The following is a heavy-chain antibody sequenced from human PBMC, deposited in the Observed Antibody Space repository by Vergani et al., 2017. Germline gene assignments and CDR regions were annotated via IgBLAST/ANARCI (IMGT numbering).Heavy chain of an antibody. CDR2: IYSGGSST. J-gene: IGHJ5*02. CDR1: GFTFSSYA. CDR3: AKADYDFWSGYFNWFDP. V-gene: IGHV3-23*03. D-gene: IGHD3-3*01. Sequence: EVQLLESGGGLVQPGGSLRLSCAASGFTFSSYAMSWVRQAPGKGLEWVSVIYSGGSSTYYADSVKGRFTISRDNSKNTRYLKMNSLRAEDTAVYYCAKADYDFWSGYFNWFDPWGQGTLVTVSS.